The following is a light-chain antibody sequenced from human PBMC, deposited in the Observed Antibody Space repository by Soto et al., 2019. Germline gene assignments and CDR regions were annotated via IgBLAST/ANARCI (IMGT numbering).Light chain of an antibody. Sequence: IVMTQSPATLSVSPGERATLSCRASQSVSSNLAWYQHKPGQAPRLLFYGASTRAAGIPARFSGGVSGTDYTLTISGRQSEDFAVYYCQQSNKWPYTFGQGTKLEIK. V-gene: IGKV3-15*01. CDR3: QQSNKWPYT. J-gene: IGKJ2*01. CDR1: QSVSSN. CDR2: GAS.